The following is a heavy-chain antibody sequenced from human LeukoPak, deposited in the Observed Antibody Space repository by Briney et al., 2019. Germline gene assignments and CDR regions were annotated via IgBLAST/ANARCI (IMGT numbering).Heavy chain of an antibody. CDR2: ISGSGGST. V-gene: IGHV3-23*01. J-gene: IGHJ4*02. Sequence: PGGSLRLSCAASGFTFSSYAMSWVRQAPGKGLEWVSGISGSGGSTYYADSVKGRFTISRDDSKNTLYLQMNSLRGEDTAVYYCAKAVSGSHSFDYWGQGTLVTVSS. D-gene: IGHD1-26*01. CDR1: GFTFSSYA. CDR3: AKAVSGSHSFDY.